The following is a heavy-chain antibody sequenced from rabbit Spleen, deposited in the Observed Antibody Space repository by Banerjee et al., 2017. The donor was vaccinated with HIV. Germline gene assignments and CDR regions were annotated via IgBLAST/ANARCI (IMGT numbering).Heavy chain of an antibody. D-gene: IGHD6-1*01. CDR1: GFSFSSSYY. Sequence: QSLEESGGDLVTPGASLTLTCTASGFSFSSSYYMCWVRPAPGKGLEWIACIDDVDGSTYYASWAKGRFSSSKTSSTTVTLQMTSLTAADTAIYFCARDQGYSYNFATGDFDLWGPGTLVTVS. V-gene: IGHV1S40*01. J-gene: IGHJ4*01. CDR3: ARDQGYSYNFATGDFDL. CDR2: IDDVDGST.